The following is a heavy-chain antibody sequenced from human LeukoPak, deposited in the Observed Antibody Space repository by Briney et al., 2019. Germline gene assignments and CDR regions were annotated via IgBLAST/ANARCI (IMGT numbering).Heavy chain of an antibody. Sequence: GASVKVSCKVSGYTLTELPMHWVRQAPGKGLEWMGGFDPEDGETIYAQKFQGRVTMTEDTSTDTAYMELSSLRSEDTAVYYCATNYYGSGSYYEFDPWGQGTLVTVSS. CDR3: ATNYYGSGSYYEFDP. CDR1: GYTLTELP. D-gene: IGHD3-10*01. V-gene: IGHV1-24*01. CDR2: FDPEDGET. J-gene: IGHJ5*02.